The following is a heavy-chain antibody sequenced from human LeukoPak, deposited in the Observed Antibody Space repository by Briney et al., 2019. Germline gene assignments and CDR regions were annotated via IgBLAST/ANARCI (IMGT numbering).Heavy chain of an antibody. Sequence: PSQTLSLTCTVSGGSISSGGYYWSWLRQHPGKGLEWIGYIYYSGSTYYNPSLKSRVTISVDTSKNQFSLKLSSVTAADTAVYYCARASDYGDYYGYWGQGTLVTVSS. CDR3: ARASDYGDYYGY. V-gene: IGHV4-31*03. J-gene: IGHJ4*02. D-gene: IGHD4-17*01. CDR2: IYYSGST. CDR1: GGSISSGGYY.